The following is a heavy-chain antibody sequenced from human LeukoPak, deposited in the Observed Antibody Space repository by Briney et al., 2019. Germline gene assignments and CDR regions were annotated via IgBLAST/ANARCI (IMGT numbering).Heavy chain of an antibody. Sequence: GGSLRLSCEASGFTISDHHIDWVRQAPGKGLEWVGRSRTRSKPNSCTTEFAASFEGRFILSRDDSKNSLYLQMNSLNTEDTAVYYCVRVITTVSGWYHLDYWGQGSLVTVSS. CDR1: GFTISDHH. J-gene: IGHJ4*02. CDR3: VRVITTVSGWYHLDY. D-gene: IGHD6-13*01. CDR2: SRTRSKPNSCTT. V-gene: IGHV3-72*01.